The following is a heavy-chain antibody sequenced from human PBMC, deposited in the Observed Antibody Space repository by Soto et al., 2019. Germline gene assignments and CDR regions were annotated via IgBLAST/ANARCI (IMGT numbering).Heavy chain of an antibody. V-gene: IGHV3-9*01. Sequence: EVQLVESGGGLVQPGRSLRLSCAASGFTFDDYAMHWVRQAPGKGLEWVSGISWNSGSIGYADSVKGRFTISRDNAKNSLYLQMNSLRAEDTALYYCAKGEGSSGYYSLFDYWGQGTLVTVSS. J-gene: IGHJ4*02. D-gene: IGHD3-22*01. CDR2: ISWNSGSI. CDR3: AKGEGSSGYYSLFDY. CDR1: GFTFDDYA.